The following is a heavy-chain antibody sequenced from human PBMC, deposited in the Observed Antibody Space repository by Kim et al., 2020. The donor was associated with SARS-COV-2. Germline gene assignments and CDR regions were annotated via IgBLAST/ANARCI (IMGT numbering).Heavy chain of an antibody. CDR1: GFTFSDFD. J-gene: IGHJ4*02. CDR2: ISRSGTTV. CDR3: ARGDGKD. V-gene: IGHV3-48*03. Sequence: GGSLRLSCAASGFTFSDFDMNWVRQAPGRGLECIPYISRSGTTVYYAGSVKGRFTISRDNAKNSLSLQMNSLRAEDTAVYYCARGDGKDWGQGTLVTVSS.